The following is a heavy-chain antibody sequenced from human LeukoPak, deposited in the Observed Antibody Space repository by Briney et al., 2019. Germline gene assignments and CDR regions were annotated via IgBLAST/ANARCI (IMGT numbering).Heavy chain of an antibody. Sequence: GGSLRLSCAASGFTFSSNGMHWVRQAPGKGLEWVSLIWHDGSNKYYADSVKGRFTISRDNSKNTLYLQMNSLRAEDTAVYYCARHPMVRGAVNWFDPWGQGTLVTVSS. CDR3: ARHPMVRGAVNWFDP. CDR2: IWHDGSNK. D-gene: IGHD3-10*01. J-gene: IGHJ5*02. V-gene: IGHV3-33*01. CDR1: GFTFSSNG.